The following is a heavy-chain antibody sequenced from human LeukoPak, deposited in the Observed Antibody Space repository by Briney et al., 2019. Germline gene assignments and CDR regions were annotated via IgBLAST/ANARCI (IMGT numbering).Heavy chain of an antibody. CDR1: GFTFSSYG. J-gene: IGHJ5*02. CDR2: IRYDGSNK. Sequence: PGGSLRLSCAASGFTFSSYGMHWVRQAPGKGLEWVAFIRYDGSNKYYADSVKGRFTISRDNSKNTLYLQMNSLRAEDTAVYYCAKDPHGGNSAGWFDPWGQGTLVTVSS. V-gene: IGHV3-30*02. D-gene: IGHD4-23*01. CDR3: AKDPHGGNSAGWFDP.